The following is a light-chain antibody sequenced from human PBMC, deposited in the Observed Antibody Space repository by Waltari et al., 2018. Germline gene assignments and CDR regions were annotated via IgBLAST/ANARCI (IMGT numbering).Light chain of an antibody. CDR2: YAN. V-gene: IGKV1D-13*01. Sequence: IQLSKSPSPLPQLVGNRSTTTCRASQGISNYLNWYQQKPGKAPKLLIYYANSLASGVPSRFSGSGSGTEFTLTISSLQPEDFATYYCQQGNNYPRTFGQGTKVEIK. CDR1: QGISNY. J-gene: IGKJ1*01. CDR3: QQGNNYPRT.